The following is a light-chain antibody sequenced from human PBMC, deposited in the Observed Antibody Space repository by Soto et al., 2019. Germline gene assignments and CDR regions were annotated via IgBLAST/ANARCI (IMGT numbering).Light chain of an antibody. Sequence: SALTQPASVSGSPGQAITISCSGSSSDVGAHNFVSWYQHHPGKAPKLMIYEVSNRPSGVSNRFSGSKSGNTASLTISGLQAEDEADYYCNSYTSSKPYLLGSWTKVTV. CDR3: NSYTSSKPYL. CDR2: EVS. V-gene: IGLV2-14*01. CDR1: SSDVGAHNF. J-gene: IGLJ1*01.